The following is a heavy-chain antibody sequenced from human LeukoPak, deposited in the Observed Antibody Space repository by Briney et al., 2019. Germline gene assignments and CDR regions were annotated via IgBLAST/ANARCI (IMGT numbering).Heavy chain of an antibody. J-gene: IGHJ4*02. CDR1: GFTFSIYS. V-gene: IGHV3-21*01. CDR3: ARGAVAGPPYFDY. CDR2: MSSSSSYI. D-gene: IGHD6-19*01. Sequence: PGGSLRLSCAASGFTFSIYSMNWVRQSPGKGLEWVSSMSSSSSYIYYADSVKGRFTISRDNAKNSLYLQMNSLRAEDTAVYYCARGAVAGPPYFDYWGQGTLVTVSS.